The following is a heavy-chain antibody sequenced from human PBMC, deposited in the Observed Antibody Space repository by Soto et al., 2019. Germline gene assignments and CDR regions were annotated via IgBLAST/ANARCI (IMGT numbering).Heavy chain of an antibody. CDR1: GYTFTSYY. J-gene: IGHJ6*03. D-gene: IGHD6-13*01. CDR3: AIQGYSSLTGYMDV. V-gene: IGHV1-46*01. Sequence: ASVKVSCKASGYTFTSYYMHWVRQAPGQGLEWMGIINPNGGSTSYAQKFQGRVTMTRNTSTSTAYMELSSLRSEDTAVYYCAIQGYSSLTGYMDVWGKGTTVTVSS. CDR2: INPNGGST.